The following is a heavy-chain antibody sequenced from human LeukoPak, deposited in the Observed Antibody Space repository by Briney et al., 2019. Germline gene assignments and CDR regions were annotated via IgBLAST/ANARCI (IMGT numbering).Heavy chain of an antibody. CDR2: IRYDGSNK. CDR1: GFTFSSYG. V-gene: IGHV3-30*02. CDR3: ARDPPDY. Sequence: GGSLRLSCAASGFTFSSYGMHWGRQAPAKGLEWVAFIRYDGSNKYYADSVKGRFTISRDNSKNTLYLQMNSLRAEDTAVYYCARDPPDYWGQGTLVTVSS. J-gene: IGHJ4*02.